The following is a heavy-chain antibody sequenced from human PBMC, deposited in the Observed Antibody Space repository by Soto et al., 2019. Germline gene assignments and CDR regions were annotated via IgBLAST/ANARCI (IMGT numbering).Heavy chain of an antibody. CDR3: ARSDIVVVPAQRYPLYYFDY. CDR2: IYYSGST. D-gene: IGHD2-2*01. J-gene: IGHJ4*02. Sequence: SETLSLTCTVSGGSISSYYWSWIRQPPGKGLEWIGYIYYSGSTNYNPSLKSRVTISVDTSKNQFSLKLRSVTAADTAVYYCARSDIVVVPAQRYPLYYFDYWGQGTLVTVSS. CDR1: GGSISSYY. V-gene: IGHV4-59*01.